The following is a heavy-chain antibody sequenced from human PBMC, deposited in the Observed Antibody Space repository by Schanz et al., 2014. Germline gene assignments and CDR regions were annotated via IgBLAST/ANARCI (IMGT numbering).Heavy chain of an antibody. Sequence: QVQLVQSGAEVKKPGSSVKVSCKASGGTFSSFGINWVRQAPGQGLEWMGIINPSGGGTSYALRFQDRVTVTRDTSRSTVYMELSSLRSDDTAVYYCARGGGPEDVFDIWGQGTILTVSS. J-gene: IGHJ3*02. D-gene: IGHD5-12*01. CDR2: INPSGGGT. CDR1: GGTFSSFG. CDR3: ARGGGPEDVFDI. V-gene: IGHV1-46*01.